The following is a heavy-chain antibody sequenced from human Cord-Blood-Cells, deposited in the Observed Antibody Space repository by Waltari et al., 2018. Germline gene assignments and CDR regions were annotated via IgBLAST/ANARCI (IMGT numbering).Heavy chain of an antibody. D-gene: IGHD3-22*01. CDR2: IYYSGST. J-gene: IGHJ3*02. CDR1: GGSISSSSYY. CDR3: ARPNYDSSGYYHAFDI. Sequence: QLQLQESGPGLVKPSETLSLPCTVSGGSISSSSYYWGWTRQPPGKGLEWIGSIYYSGSTYYNPSLKSRVTISVDTSKNQFSLKLSSVTAADTAVYYCARPNYDSSGYYHAFDIWGQGTMVTVSS. V-gene: IGHV4-39*01.